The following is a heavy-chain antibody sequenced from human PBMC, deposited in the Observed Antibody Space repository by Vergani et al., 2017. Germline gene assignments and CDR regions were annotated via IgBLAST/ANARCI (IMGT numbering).Heavy chain of an antibody. CDR3: ARGLRSHAFDI. D-gene: IGHD4-17*01. CDR1: GGSISSYY. J-gene: IGHJ3*02. CDR2: IYYSGST. V-gene: IGHV4-59*01. Sequence: QLQLQESGSGLVKPSETLSLTCTVSGGSISSYYWSWIRQPPGKGLEWIGYIYYSGSTNYNPSLKSRVTISVDTSKNQFSLKLSSVTAADTAVYYCARGLRSHAFDIWGQGTMVTVSS.